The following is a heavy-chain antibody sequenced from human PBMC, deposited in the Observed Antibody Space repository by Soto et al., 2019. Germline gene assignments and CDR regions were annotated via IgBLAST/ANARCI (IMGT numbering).Heavy chain of an antibody. Sequence: GALRLSCAASGFNFNIYSMHWVRQAPGKGLEWVAVIVYDGSQKYYADSVKGRFTISRDNSKNTLYLQMTSLRAEDSAVYYCARESYGNYYFDYWGQGSLVTVSS. D-gene: IGHD1-7*01. CDR1: GFNFNIYS. V-gene: IGHV3-30-3*01. CDR3: ARESYGNYYFDY. J-gene: IGHJ4*02. CDR2: IVYDGSQK.